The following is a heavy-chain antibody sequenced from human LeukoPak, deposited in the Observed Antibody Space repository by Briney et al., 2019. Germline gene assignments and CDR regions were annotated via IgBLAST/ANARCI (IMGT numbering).Heavy chain of an antibody. D-gene: IGHD3-22*01. J-gene: IGHJ4*02. Sequence: SVKVSCKASGGTFSSYAISWVRQAPGQGLEWMGGIIPIFGTANYAQKFQGRVTITADESTSTAYMELRSLRSDDTAVYYCARWVSSGYYFDYWGQGTLVTVSS. CDR1: GGTFSSYA. V-gene: IGHV1-69*13. CDR2: IIPIFGTA. CDR3: ARWVSSGYYFDY.